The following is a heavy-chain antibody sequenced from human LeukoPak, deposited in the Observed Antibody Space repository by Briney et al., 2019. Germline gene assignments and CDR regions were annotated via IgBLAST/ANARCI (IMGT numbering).Heavy chain of an antibody. V-gene: IGHV3-23*01. CDR1: GFTFTSFG. J-gene: IGHJ6*03. Sequence: GGSLRLSCAASGFTFTSFGMSWVRQAPGKGLEWVSTISGSGGNTYYADSVKGRFTISRDNSKNTLYLQMNTLRAEDTAVYYCARDPYSGSYSDYYYYYMDVWGKGTTVTVSS. CDR3: ARDPYSGSYSDYYYYYMDV. CDR2: ISGSGGNT. D-gene: IGHD1-26*01.